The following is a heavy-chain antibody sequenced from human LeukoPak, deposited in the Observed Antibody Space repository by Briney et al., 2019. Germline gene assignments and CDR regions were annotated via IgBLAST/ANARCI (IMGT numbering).Heavy chain of an antibody. CDR1: GFTFSSYA. CDR2: ISFDGNNK. J-gene: IGHJ4*02. D-gene: IGHD2-2*01. V-gene: IGHV3-30-3*01. CDR3: ARDTSSDY. Sequence: GGSLRLSCAASGFTFSSYAMHWVRQAPGKGLEWVAVISFDGNNKNYADSVKGRLTISRDNFKNTLYLQMNSLRVEDTAVYYCARDTSSDYWGQGTLVTVSS.